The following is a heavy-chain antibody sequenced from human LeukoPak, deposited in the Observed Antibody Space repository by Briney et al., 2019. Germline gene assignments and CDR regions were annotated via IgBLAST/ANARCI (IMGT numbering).Heavy chain of an antibody. D-gene: IGHD3-10*01. CDR1: GGSISSSSYY. Sequence: PSETLSLTCTVSGGSISSSSYYWGWIRQPPGKGLEWIGSIYYSGSTYYNPSLKSRVTISVDTSKNQFSLKLSSVTAADTAVYYCAGRPLLWFGELIDYWGQGTLVTVSS. CDR3: AGRPLLWFGELIDY. V-gene: IGHV4-39*07. J-gene: IGHJ4*02. CDR2: IYYSGST.